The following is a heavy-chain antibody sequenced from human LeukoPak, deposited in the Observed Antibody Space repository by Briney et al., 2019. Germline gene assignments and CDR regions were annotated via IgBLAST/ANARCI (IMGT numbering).Heavy chain of an antibody. CDR3: ATAPGEWFGDEIFDY. V-gene: IGHV1-8*01. J-gene: IGHJ4*02. D-gene: IGHD3-10*01. CDR2: MNPKSGNT. CDR1: GYTFTSND. Sequence: ASVKVSCKASGYTFTSNDIHWVRQATGQGLEWMGWMNPKSGNTGYAQKFQARVTMTRDISISTAYMELSSLRSEDTAVYYCATAPGEWFGDEIFDYWGQGTLVTVSS.